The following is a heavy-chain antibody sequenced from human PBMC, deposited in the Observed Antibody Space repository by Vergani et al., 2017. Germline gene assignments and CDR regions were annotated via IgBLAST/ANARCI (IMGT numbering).Heavy chain of an antibody. D-gene: IGHD2-2*01. J-gene: IGHJ3*02. V-gene: IGHV4-38-2*02. CDR3: ARDWLPAGAFDI. Sequence: QVQLQESGPGLVKPSETLSLTCAVSGYSISSGYYWGWIRQPPGKGLEWIGSIYHSGSTYYNPSLKSRVTISVDTSKNQFSLKLSSVTAADTAVYYCARDWLPAGAFDIWGQGTMVTVSS. CDR1: GYSISSGYY. CDR2: IYHSGST.